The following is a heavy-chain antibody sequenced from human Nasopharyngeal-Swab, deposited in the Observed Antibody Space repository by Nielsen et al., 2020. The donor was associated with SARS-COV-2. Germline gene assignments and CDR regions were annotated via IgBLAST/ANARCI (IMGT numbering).Heavy chain of an antibody. V-gene: IGHV3-30*18. CDR1: GFIFSNYG. CDR2: ISFDGSSQ. CDR3: AKGWLLGNYMDV. D-gene: IGHD5-12*01. Sequence: GGSLRLSCAASGFIFSNYGMHWVRQTPGKGLEWVAVISFDGSSQYYVDPVKGRFTIPRDNSKSTLYLQMNSLRDEDTAVYYCAKGWLLGNYMDVWGKGTTVTVTS. J-gene: IGHJ6*03.